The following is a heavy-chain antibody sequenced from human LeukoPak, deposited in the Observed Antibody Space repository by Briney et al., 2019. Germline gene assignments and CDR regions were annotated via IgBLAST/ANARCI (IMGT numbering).Heavy chain of an antibody. CDR1: GFTFSSYW. D-gene: IGHD4-23*01. J-gene: IGHJ5*02. V-gene: IGHV3-7*04. CDR2: IKQDGSEK. CDR3: WRDQDYVGCPPDH. Sequence: PGGSLRLSSAASGFTFSSYWMSWLRQAPGKGLEWVANIKQDGSEKYYVESVRGRFTISRDNSKNSLYLEMNSLRAEDTAFYYCWRDQDYVGCPPDHWGQGTMVTVSS.